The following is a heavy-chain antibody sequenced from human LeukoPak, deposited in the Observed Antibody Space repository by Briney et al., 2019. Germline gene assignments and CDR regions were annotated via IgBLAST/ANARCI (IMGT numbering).Heavy chain of an antibody. CDR1: GGSIRRYY. D-gene: IGHD4-11*01. CDR3: AREGTTVTHFDY. Sequence: SETLSLTCTVTGGSIRRYYWSWIRQPPGKGLEWIGYIYSSGSTNYNPSLKSRVTISIDTSKNQFSLKLSSVTAADTAVYYCAREGTTVTHFDYWGQGTLVTVSS. V-gene: IGHV4-59*01. J-gene: IGHJ4*02. CDR2: IYSSGST.